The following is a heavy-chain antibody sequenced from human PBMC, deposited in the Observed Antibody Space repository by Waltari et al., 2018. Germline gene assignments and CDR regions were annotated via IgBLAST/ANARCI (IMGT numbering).Heavy chain of an antibody. V-gene: IGHV4-59*08. CDR1: GGSITSYY. CDR3: ARHEGGGLNAL. D-gene: IGHD3-16*01. CDR2: IYYTGTT. Sequence: QVQLQESGPGLVTPSETLSLTCTVPGGSITSYYCSWFRQPPGKGLEWIGYIYYTGTTNYSPSLKSRVTMSVDTSKDQFSLKVTSVTAADTAMYYCARHEGGGLNALWGQGTLVTVSS. J-gene: IGHJ4*02.